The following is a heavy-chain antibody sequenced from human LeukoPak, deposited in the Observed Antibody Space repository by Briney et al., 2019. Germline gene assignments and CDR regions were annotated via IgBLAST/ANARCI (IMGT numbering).Heavy chain of an antibody. CDR2: IYYSGST. Sequence: SETLSLTCTVSGGSISSYYWSWIRQPPGKGLEWIGYIYYSGSTSYNPSLKSRVTISVDTSKNQFSLKLSSVTAADTAVYYCARGQYHLLYWYFDLWGRGTLVTVSS. CDR3: ARGQYHLLYWYFDL. V-gene: IGHV4-59*12. CDR1: GGSISSYY. D-gene: IGHD2-2*01. J-gene: IGHJ2*01.